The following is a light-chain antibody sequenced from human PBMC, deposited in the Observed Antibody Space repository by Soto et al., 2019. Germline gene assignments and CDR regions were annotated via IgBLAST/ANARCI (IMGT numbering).Light chain of an antibody. CDR3: QQYNSYST. Sequence: DIQMTQSPSTLSASVGDRVTITCRASQSTSSYLAWYQQKPGKAPKLLIYQASSLENGVPSRFSGSGSDTEITLTIHSLHPDDFATYYCQQYNSYSTFGQGTKVDIK. CDR1: QSTSSY. CDR2: QAS. J-gene: IGKJ1*01. V-gene: IGKV1-5*03.